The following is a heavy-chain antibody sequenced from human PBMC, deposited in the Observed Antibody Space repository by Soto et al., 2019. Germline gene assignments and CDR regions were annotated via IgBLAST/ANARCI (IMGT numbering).Heavy chain of an antibody. CDR1: GGSFSGYY. V-gene: IGHV4-34*01. CDR3: ARVVRRYYDSSGFAFDI. J-gene: IGHJ3*02. D-gene: IGHD3-22*01. Sequence: QVQLQQWGAGLLKPSETLSLTCAVYGGSFSGYYWSWIRQPPGKGLEWIGEINHRGSTNYNPSLKSRVTISVDTAKTQFSLKLSSVTAAVTAVYYCARVVRRYYDSSGFAFDIWGQGTMVTVSS. CDR2: INHRGST.